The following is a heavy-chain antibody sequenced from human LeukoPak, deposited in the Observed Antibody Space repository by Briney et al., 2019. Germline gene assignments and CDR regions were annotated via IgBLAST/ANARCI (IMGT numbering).Heavy chain of an antibody. CDR1: GYSFTSYW. CDR2: IYPGDSDT. V-gene: IGHV5-51*01. Sequence: GESLKISCKGSGYSFTSYWIGWVRQMPGKGLEWMGIIYPGDSDTRYSPSFQGQVTFSADKSISTAHLQWSSLKASDTAMYYCARPSIAAAGPGAYFQHWGQGTLVTVSS. CDR3: ARPSIAAAGPGAYFQH. J-gene: IGHJ1*01. D-gene: IGHD6-13*01.